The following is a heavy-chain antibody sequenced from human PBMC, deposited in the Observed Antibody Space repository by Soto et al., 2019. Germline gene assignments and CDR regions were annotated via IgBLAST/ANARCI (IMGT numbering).Heavy chain of an antibody. J-gene: IGHJ5*02. CDR1: GFTFSSYA. D-gene: IGHD3-22*01. Sequence: GGSLRLSCAASGFTFSSYAMHWVRQAPGKGLEWVAVISYDGSNKYYADSVKGRFTISRDNSKNTLYLQMNSLRAEDTAVYYCARDRITMIVVAPGWFDPWGQGTLVTVSS. CDR3: ARDRITMIVVAPGWFDP. CDR2: ISYDGSNK. V-gene: IGHV3-30-3*01.